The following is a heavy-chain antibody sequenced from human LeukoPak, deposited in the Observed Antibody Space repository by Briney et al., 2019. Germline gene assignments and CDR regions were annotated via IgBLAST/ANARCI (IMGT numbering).Heavy chain of an antibody. CDR3: ARVDILTGFYTYFDY. J-gene: IGHJ4*02. CDR1: GYAFTSYG. CDR2: ISAYNDNT. Sequence: ASVKVSCKASGYAFTSYGISWVRQAPGQGLEWMGWISAYNDNTNYVQKLQGRVTMTTDISTSTAYMELRSLGSDDTAVYYCARVDILTGFYTYFDYWGRGTLLTVSS. D-gene: IGHD3-9*01. V-gene: IGHV1-18*04.